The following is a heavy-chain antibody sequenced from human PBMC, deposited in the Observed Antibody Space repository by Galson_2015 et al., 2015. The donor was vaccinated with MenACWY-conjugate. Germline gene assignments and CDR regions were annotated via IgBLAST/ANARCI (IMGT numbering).Heavy chain of an antibody. V-gene: IGHV3-74*01. CDR1: GFTFSSYW. D-gene: IGHD3-10*01. CDR3: AARLLHSGGMDV. Sequence: SLRLSCAASGFTFSSYWMHWVRQAPGKGLVWVSRINSDGSSTSYADSVKGRFTISRDNAKNTLYLQMNSLRAEDTAVYCCAARLLHSGGMDVWGQGTTVTVSS. J-gene: IGHJ6*02. CDR2: INSDGSST.